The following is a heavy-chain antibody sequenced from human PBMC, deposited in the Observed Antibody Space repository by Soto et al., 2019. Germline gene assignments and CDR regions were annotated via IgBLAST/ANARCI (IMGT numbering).Heavy chain of an antibody. CDR2: IIPIFGTA. D-gene: IGHD2-8*02. V-gene: IGHV1-69*13. Sequence: ASVKVSCKASGGTFSSYAISWVRQAPGQGLEWMGGIIPIFGTANYAQKFQGRVTITADESTSTAYMELSSLRSEDTAVYYCARDPQGGVNWFDPWGQGTLVTVSS. CDR3: ARDPQGGVNWFDP. J-gene: IGHJ5*02. CDR1: GGTFSSYA.